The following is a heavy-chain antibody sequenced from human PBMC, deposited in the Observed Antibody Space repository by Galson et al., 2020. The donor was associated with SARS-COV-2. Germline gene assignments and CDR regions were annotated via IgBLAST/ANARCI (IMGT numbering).Heavy chain of an antibody. CDR1: GGSISTGRYH. CDR3: ARASGNIGWSHWYFDL. J-gene: IGHJ2*01. V-gene: IGHV4-31*03. CDR2: IDYSGTT. Sequence: ASETLSLTCTVSGGSISTGRYHWSWIRQRPGQGLEWIGFIDYSGTTHYNPSLRSRSTISVFTSTNQFSLNLNSLTAADTAVYYCARASGNIGWSHWYFDLWGRGTLVTVSS. D-gene: IGHD6-19*01.